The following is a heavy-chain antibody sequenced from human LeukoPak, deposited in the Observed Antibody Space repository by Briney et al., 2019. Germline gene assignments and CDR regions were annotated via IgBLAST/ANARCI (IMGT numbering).Heavy chain of an antibody. CDR1: GFSFSGHW. CDR2: IGPTGSTT. Sequence: GGSLRLSCTASGFSFSGHWMHWARQLPGKGLVWVSRIGPTGSTTSYADSVKGRLTVSRDNAKNTLYLQVNNLRAEDTAVYYCARGPNSNWSGLDFWGQGTLLTVSS. D-gene: IGHD6-6*01. CDR3: ARGPNSNWSGLDF. J-gene: IGHJ4*02. V-gene: IGHV3-74*01.